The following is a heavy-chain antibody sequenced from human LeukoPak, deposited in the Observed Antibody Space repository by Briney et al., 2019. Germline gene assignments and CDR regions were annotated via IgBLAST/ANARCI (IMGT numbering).Heavy chain of an antibody. D-gene: IGHD5-18*01. Sequence: SETLSLTCTVSGGSISSSSYYWGWIRQPPGKGLEWIGSIYYSGSTYYNPSLKSRVTISVDTSKNQFSLKLSSVTAADTAVYYCARDARLDTAMVPYHFDYWGQGTLVTVSS. CDR2: IYYSGST. J-gene: IGHJ4*02. CDR1: GGSISSSSYY. V-gene: IGHV4-39*07. CDR3: ARDARLDTAMVPYHFDY.